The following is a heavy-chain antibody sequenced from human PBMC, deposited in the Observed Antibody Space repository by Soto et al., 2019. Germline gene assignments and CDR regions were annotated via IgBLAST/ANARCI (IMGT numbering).Heavy chain of an antibody. CDR1: GFTFSSYG. D-gene: IGHD2-2*01. J-gene: IGHJ6*02. V-gene: IGHV3-33*01. CDR3: ARDRGVVVPAALCYYYGMDV. Sequence: GGSLRLSXAASGFTFSSYGMHWVRQAPGKGLEWVAVIWYDGSNKYYADSVKGRFTISRDNSKNTLYLQMNSLRAEDTAVYYCARDRGVVVPAALCYYYGMDVWGQGTTVTVSS. CDR2: IWYDGSNK.